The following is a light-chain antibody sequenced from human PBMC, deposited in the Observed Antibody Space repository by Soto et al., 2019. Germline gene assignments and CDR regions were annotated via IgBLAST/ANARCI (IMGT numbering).Light chain of an antibody. V-gene: IGKV3-11*01. Sequence: EVVLTQSSATLSLSPGERATLSCRASQSVGNNLAWYQQKPGQAPRLLIYDASNRATGIPARFSGSGSGTDFTLTISSLEPEDFAVYYCQQRSNWPLTFGGGTKVDIK. J-gene: IGKJ4*01. CDR1: QSVGNN. CDR2: DAS. CDR3: QQRSNWPLT.